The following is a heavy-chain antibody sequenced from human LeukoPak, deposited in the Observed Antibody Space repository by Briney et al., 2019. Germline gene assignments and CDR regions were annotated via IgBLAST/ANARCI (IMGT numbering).Heavy chain of an antibody. CDR3: ARDLTVVVVAASDHDAFDI. J-gene: IGHJ3*02. D-gene: IGHD2-15*01. CDR1: GFTFRSYS. CDR2: ISSSSSTI. V-gene: IGHV3-48*01. Sequence: GGSLRLSCAASGFTFRSYSMNWVRQAPGKGLEWVSYISSSSSTIYYADSVKGRFTISRDNAKNSLYLQTNSLRAEDTAVYYCARDLTVVVVAASDHDAFDIWGQGTMVTVSS.